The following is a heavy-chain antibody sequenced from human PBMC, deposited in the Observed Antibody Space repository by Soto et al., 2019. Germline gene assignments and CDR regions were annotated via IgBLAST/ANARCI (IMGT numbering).Heavy chain of an antibody. CDR2: IDPSDSYT. D-gene: IGHD6-6*01. CDR3: ARDWGSSASYYYYGMDV. CDR1: GYRFTSYW. V-gene: IGHV5-10-1*01. Sequence: GESLKISCKGSGYRFTSYWISWVRQMPGKGLEWMGRIDPSDSYTNYSPSFQGHVTISADKSISTAYLQWSSLKASDTAMYYCARDWGSSASYYYYGMDVWDQGTTVTVSS. J-gene: IGHJ6*02.